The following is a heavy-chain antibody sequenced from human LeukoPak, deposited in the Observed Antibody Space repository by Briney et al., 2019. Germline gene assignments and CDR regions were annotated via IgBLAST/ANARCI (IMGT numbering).Heavy chain of an antibody. CDR2: IHPGDSGT. CDR1: GYTFTRYW. D-gene: IGHD2-21*02. J-gene: IGHJ5*02. CDR3: ARRDCGGDCYSQSWLDP. Sequence: GESLKISCKGSGYTFTRYWIAWVRQMPGKGLEWMGIIHPGDSGTRYSPSFQGQVTISADKSVSTAYVQWSSLRASDTAMYYCARRDCGGDCYSQSWLDPWGQGTLVTVSS. V-gene: IGHV5-51*01.